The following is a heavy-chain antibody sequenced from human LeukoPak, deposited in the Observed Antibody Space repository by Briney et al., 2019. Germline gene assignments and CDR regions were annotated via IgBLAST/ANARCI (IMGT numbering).Heavy chain of an antibody. J-gene: IGHJ6*03. CDR3: AREESGGLSGNLGGLFATYHTYYYMDV. V-gene: IGHV1-46*01. Sequence: GASVKVSCKASGYTFTMYYIHWVRQAPGQGLEWMGMINPSDGATTYAQRFQGRVTMTRDMSTTTVYLDLRSLRSEDSAVYFCAREESGGLSGNLGGLFATYHTYYYMDVWGRGTTVTVSS. CDR2: INPSDGAT. D-gene: IGHD3-16*01. CDR1: GYTFTMYY.